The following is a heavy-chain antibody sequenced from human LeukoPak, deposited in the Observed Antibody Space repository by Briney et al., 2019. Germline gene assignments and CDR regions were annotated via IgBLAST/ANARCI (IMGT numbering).Heavy chain of an antibody. CDR2: IIPIFGTA. Sequence: GASVKVSCKASGGTFSSYAISWVRQAPGQGLEWMGGIIPIFGTANYAQKFQGRVTITADKSTGTAYMELSSLRSEDTAVYYCASYDSSGYYYGDFDYWGQGTLVTVSS. J-gene: IGHJ4*02. V-gene: IGHV1-69*06. CDR3: ASYDSSGYYYGDFDY. D-gene: IGHD3-22*01. CDR1: GGTFSSYA.